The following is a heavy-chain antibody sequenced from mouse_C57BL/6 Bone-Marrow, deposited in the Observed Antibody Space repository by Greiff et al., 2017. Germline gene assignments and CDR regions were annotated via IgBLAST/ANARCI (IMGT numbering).Heavy chain of an antibody. CDR2: IRLKSDNYAT. J-gene: IGHJ2*01. CDR1: GFTFSNYW. CDR3: TGGTTVTDY. Sequence: EVQRVESGGGLVQPGGSMKLSCVASGFTFSNYWMNWVRQSPEKGLEWVAQIRLKSDNYATHYAESVKGRFTISRDDSKSRVYLQMNNLRAEDTGIYYCTGGTTVTDYWGQGTTLTVSS. V-gene: IGHV6-3*01. D-gene: IGHD1-1*01.